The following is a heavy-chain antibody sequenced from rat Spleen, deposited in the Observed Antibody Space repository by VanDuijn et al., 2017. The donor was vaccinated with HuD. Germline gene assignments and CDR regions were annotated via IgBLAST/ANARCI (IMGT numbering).Heavy chain of an antibody. CDR1: GFTFSNSG. CDR2: ISYDGSST. V-gene: IGHV5-29*01. J-gene: IGHJ2*01. D-gene: IGHD3-4*01. Sequence: EVQLVESGGGLVQPGGSLKLSCAASGFTFSNSGMAWIRQTPTKGLEWVATISYDGSSTYYRDSVKGRFTISRDNAKSTLYLQMDSLRSEDTATYYCARPPTGVDYWGQGVMVTVSS. CDR3: ARPPTGVDY.